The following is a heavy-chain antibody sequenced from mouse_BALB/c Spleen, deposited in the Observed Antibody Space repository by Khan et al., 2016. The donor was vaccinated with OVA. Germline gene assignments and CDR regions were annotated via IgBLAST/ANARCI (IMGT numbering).Heavy chain of an antibody. J-gene: IGHJ2*01. CDR3: ARGNYYGYYFDY. CDR1: GYSITSNYA. CDR2: ISYSDST. V-gene: IGHV3-2*02. D-gene: IGHD1-1*01. Sequence: EVQPQESGPGLVKPSQSLSLTCTVTGYSITSNYAWNWIRQFPGNKLEWMGYISYSDSTSYNPSLKSRISITRDTSQNHFFLQLNSVTTEDTATYYCARGNYYGYYFDYWGQGTTLTVSA.